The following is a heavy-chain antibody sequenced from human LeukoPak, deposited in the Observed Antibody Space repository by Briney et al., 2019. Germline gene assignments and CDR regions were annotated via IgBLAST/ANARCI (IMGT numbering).Heavy chain of an antibody. V-gene: IGHV1-69*04. J-gene: IGHJ4*02. D-gene: IGHD3-3*01. Sequence: SVKVSCKASGGTFSSYAISWVRQAPGQGLEWMGRIIPILGIANYAQKFQGRVTITADKSTSTAYMELSSLRSEDTAVYYCARADITSFGVVINFDHWGQGSLVSVSS. CDR1: GGTFSSYA. CDR3: ARADITSFGVVINFDH. CDR2: IIPILGIA.